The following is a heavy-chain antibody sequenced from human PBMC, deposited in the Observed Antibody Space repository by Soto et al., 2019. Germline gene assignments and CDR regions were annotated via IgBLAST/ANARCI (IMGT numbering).Heavy chain of an antibody. CDR3: AKDRGAGGRFSGIAVAGIPS. J-gene: IGHJ5*02. CDR2: ISGGGGNT. Sequence: EVQLLESGGGLVQPGGSLRLSCAASGFTFSSYAMSWVRQTPVKGLEWVSGISGGGGNTYYADSVTGRFTISRDNSRKSLYLQMNSLRAADTAIYYCAKDRGAGGRFSGIAVAGIPSWGQGTLVTVSS. CDR1: GFTFSSYA. V-gene: IGHV3-23*01. D-gene: IGHD6-19*01.